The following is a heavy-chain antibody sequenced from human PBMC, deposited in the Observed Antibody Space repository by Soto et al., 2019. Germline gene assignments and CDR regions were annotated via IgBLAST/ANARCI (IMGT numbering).Heavy chain of an antibody. Sequence: EVQVLESGGGLVQPGGSPRLSCAASGFIFSNYAMMWVRQAPGKGLEWVSAMTADGGDARYADSVRGRLTISRDNSKSTLYLQMNSLRAEDTAVYYCAKDPNGDYIGAFDFWGQGILVTVSS. J-gene: IGHJ3*01. V-gene: IGHV3-23*01. D-gene: IGHD4-17*01. CDR1: GFIFSNYA. CDR3: AKDPNGDYIGAFDF. CDR2: MTADGGDA.